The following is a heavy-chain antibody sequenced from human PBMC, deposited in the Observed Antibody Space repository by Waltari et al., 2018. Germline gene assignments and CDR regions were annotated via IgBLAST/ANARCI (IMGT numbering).Heavy chain of an antibody. J-gene: IGHJ3*02. CDR3: ARELAYYDFWIAGGGAFDI. D-gene: IGHD3-3*01. CDR2: IYYSGST. Sequence: QVQLQESGPGLVKPSQTLSLTCTVSGGSTSSGDYYWRWIRKPPGTGLEWIGYIYYSGSTYYNPSLKSRVTISVDTSKNQFSLKLSSVTAADTAVYYCARELAYYDFWIAGGGAFDIWGQGTMVTVSS. CDR1: GGSTSSGDYY. V-gene: IGHV4-30-4*08.